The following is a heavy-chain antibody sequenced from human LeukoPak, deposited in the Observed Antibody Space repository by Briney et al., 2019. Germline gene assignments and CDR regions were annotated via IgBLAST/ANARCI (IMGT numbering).Heavy chain of an antibody. CDR3: ARAGYCGDAGCRGGSAFDV. Sequence: ASVKVSCKTSGYTFSNYDIYWVRQAPGQGLECMGWISAYNGDTRYAQILQGRFTVTTDTSTSTAYMELRSLTYDDTAVYYCARAGYCGDAGCRGGSAFDVWGQGTMVTVSS. CDR1: GYTFSNYD. D-gene: IGHD2-21*01. V-gene: IGHV1-18*01. J-gene: IGHJ3*01. CDR2: ISAYNGDT.